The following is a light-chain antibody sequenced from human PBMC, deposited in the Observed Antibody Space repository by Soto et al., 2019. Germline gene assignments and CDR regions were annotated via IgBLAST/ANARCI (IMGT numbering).Light chain of an antibody. CDR3: QQYGSTSYT. J-gene: IGKJ2*01. V-gene: IGKV3-20*01. CDR2: AAS. Sequence: EIVLTQSPGTLSLSPGDRATLSCRASQSISSSYLAWYQQKPGQAPRLLIYAASSRATGIPDRFSGSRSGTDFTPPISSLEHEDYAVYYCQQYGSTSYTFGQGTQVEIK. CDR1: QSISSSY.